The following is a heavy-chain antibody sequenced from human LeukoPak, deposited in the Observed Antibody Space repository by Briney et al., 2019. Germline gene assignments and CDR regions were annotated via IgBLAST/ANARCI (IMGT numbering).Heavy chain of an antibody. CDR3: ARDRGGRTGLDD. CDR1: GITFSRSW. D-gene: IGHD2-15*01. CDR2: IKEDGSEK. Sequence: GGSLRLSCAASGITFSRSWMSWVRQAQGKGLEWVAFIKEDGSEKYYVDSVKGRFTISRDNAENSLYLQMNSLRAEDTAVYYCARDRGGRTGLDDWGQGTLVTVS. J-gene: IGHJ4*02. V-gene: IGHV3-7*04.